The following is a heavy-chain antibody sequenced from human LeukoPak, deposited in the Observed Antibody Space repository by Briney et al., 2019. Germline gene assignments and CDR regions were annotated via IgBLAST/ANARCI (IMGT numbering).Heavy chain of an antibody. CDR3: ARGPPAALNWFDP. CDR1: GGTFSSYA. J-gene: IGHJ5*02. Sequence: SVKVSCKASGGTFSSYAISWVRQAPGQGLEWMGRIIPILGIANYAQKFQGRVTITADKSTSTAYMELSSLRSEDRAVYYCARGPPAALNWFDPWGQGTLVTVSS. V-gene: IGHV1-69*04. D-gene: IGHD2-2*01. CDR2: IIPILGIA.